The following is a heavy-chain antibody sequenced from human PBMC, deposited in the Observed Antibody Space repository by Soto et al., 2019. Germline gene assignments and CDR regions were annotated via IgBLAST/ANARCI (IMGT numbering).Heavy chain of an antibody. V-gene: IGHV4-34*01. J-gene: IGHJ5*02. Sequence: QVQLQQWGAGLLKPSETLSLTCAVYGGSFSGYYWSWIRQPPGKGLEWIGEINHSGSTNYNPSLKSRVTISVDTSKNQFSLKLSSVTAADTAVYYCARGAVRSSRRGSWFDPWGQGTLVTVSS. CDR3: ARGAVRSSRRGSWFDP. D-gene: IGHD2-15*01. CDR2: INHSGST. CDR1: GGSFSGYY.